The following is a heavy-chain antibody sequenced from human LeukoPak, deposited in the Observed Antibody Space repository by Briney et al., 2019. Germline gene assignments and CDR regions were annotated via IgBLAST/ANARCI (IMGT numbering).Heavy chain of an antibody. J-gene: IGHJ5*02. D-gene: IGHD4-11*01. CDR1: AGSISSSSYY. Sequence: SETLSLTCTVSAGSISSSSYYWGWIRQPPGKGLEWIGSIYYSGSTYYNPSLKSRVTISVDTSKNQFSLKLSSVTAADTAVYYCARHDGYSNYYWFDPWGQGTLVTVSS. V-gene: IGHV4-39*01. CDR2: IYYSGST. CDR3: ARHDGYSNYYWFDP.